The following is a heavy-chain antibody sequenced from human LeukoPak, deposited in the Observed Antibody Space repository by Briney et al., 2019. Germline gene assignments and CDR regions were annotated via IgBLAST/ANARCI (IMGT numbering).Heavy chain of an antibody. D-gene: IGHD3-22*01. Sequence: SPETLSLTCAVYGGSFSGYYWSWIRQPPGKGLEWIGEINHSGSTNYNPSLKSRVTISVDTSKNQFSLKLSSVTAADTAVYYCARRVTMIVVPKDYYYYLDVWGKGTTVTISS. CDR3: ARRVTMIVVPKDYYYYLDV. J-gene: IGHJ6*03. V-gene: IGHV4-34*01. CDR1: GGSFSGYY. CDR2: INHSGST.